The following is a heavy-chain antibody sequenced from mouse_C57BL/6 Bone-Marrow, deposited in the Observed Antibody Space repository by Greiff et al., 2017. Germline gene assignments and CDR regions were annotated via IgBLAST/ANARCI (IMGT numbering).Heavy chain of an antibody. CDR1: GYTFTSYT. J-gene: IGHJ4*01. CDR2: INPSSGYT. V-gene: IGHV1-4*01. Sequence: QVQLQQSGAELARPGASVKMPCKASGYTFTSYTMHWVKQRPGQGLEWIGYINPSSGYTKYNQKFKDKATLTADKSSSTAYMQLSSLTSEDSAVYYCARSDYYGSSYGIYYAMDYWGQGTSVTVSS. D-gene: IGHD1-1*01. CDR3: ARSDYYGSSYGIYYAMDY.